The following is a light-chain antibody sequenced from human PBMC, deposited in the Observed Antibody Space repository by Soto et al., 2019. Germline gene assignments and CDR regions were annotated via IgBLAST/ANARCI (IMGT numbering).Light chain of an antibody. CDR2: GIS. CDR1: QSVTSN. CDR3: QQYNNWPPFT. J-gene: IGKJ4*01. Sequence: VMPQSPPTLSVSPGEGATLSRRAIQSVTSNYLAWYQQKPGQAPRLLIYGISSRATGVPDRFSGSGSGTEFTLTISSLQSEDFAVYYCQQYNNWPPFTFGGGTKV. V-gene: IGKV3D-15*01.